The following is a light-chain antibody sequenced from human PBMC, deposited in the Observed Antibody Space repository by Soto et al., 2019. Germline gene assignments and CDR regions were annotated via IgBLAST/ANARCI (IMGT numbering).Light chain of an antibody. CDR1: GSDY. CDR3: CSYKASSVL. J-gene: IGLJ2*01. CDR2: DVS. Sequence: QSVLTQPASVPGSPGQSITISCTGTGSDYVSWYQQHPGKAPRLIIYDVSDRPSGVSNRFSGSKSGNTASLTISGLQAEDEAHYYCCSYKASSVLFGGGTKLTVL. V-gene: IGLV2-14*03.